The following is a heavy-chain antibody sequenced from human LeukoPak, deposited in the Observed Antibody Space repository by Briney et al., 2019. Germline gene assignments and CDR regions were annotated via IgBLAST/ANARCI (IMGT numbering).Heavy chain of an antibody. V-gene: IGHV4-34*01. CDR2: IYYSGST. J-gene: IGHJ4*02. CDR1: GGSFSGYY. Sequence: PSETLSLTCAVYGGSFSGYYWSWIRQPPGKGLEWIGSIYYSGSTYYNPSLKSRVTISVDTSKNQFSLKLSSVTAADTAVYYCARGITMVRGVIAGFYYFDYWGQGTLVTVSS. CDR3: ARGITMVRGVIAGFYYFDY. D-gene: IGHD3-10*01.